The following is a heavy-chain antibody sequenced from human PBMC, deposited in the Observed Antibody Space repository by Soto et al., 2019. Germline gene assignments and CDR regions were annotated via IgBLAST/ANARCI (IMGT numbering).Heavy chain of an antibody. V-gene: IGHV4-31*03. CDR3: ARGGRRSPGMDV. J-gene: IGHJ6*02. CDR1: GGSISSGGYY. Sequence: QVQLQESGPGLVKPSQTLSLTCTVSGGSISSGGYYWSWIRQHPGKGLEWIGYIYYSGSTYYNPSLKSRVTISVDTSKIQFSLKLSSVTAADPAVYYCARGGRRSPGMDVWGQGTTVTVSS. CDR2: IYYSGST.